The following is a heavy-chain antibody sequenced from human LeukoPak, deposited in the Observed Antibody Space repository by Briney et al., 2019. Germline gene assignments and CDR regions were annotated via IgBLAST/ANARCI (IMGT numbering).Heavy chain of an antibody. CDR2: IKPDGSEE. V-gene: IGHV3-7*01. CDR3: ARDSNWYPVDY. CDR1: AFTFSSYW. D-gene: IGHD4-11*01. Sequence: AGGSLRLSCAASAFTFSSYWMTWVRQAPGKGLEWVANIKPDGSEENYVDSVKGRFTISRDNAKNSLFLQINGLRVEDTAVYYCARDSNWYPVDYWGQGTLVTVSS. J-gene: IGHJ4*02.